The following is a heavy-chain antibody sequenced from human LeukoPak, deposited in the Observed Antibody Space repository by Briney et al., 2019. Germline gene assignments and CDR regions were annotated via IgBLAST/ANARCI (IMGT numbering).Heavy chain of an antibody. J-gene: IGHJ6*03. V-gene: IGHV4-39*07. CDR2: IYYSGSA. Sequence: SETLSLTCTVSGDSISSSSYYWGWIRQPPGKGLEWIGSIYYSGSAYYNPSLKSRVTISVDTSKNQFSLKLSSVTAADTAVYYCARGSLHVGYYMDVWGKGTTVTVSS. D-gene: IGHD2-15*01. CDR3: ARGSLHVGYYMDV. CDR1: GDSISSSSYY.